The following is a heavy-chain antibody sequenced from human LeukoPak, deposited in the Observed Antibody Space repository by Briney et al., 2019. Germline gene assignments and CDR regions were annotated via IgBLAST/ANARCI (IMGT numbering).Heavy chain of an antibody. J-gene: IGHJ4*02. CDR2: ISSSSSTI. V-gene: IGHV3-48*01. D-gene: IGHD3-10*01. CDR3: ARGLYGSGKYYFDY. Sequence: PGGSLRLSCAASGFTFSHYSINWVRQAPGKGLEWVSYISSSSSTIYYADSVKGRFTISRDNAKNSLYLQMNSLGAEDTAVYYCARGLYGSGKYYFDYWGQGTLVTVSS. CDR1: GFTFSHYS.